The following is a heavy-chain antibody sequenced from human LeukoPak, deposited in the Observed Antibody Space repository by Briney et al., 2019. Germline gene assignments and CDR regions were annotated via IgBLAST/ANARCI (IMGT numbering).Heavy chain of an antibody. J-gene: IGHJ4*02. CDR1: GDTFSSYA. Sequence: ASVKVSCKASGDTFSSYAISWVRQAPGQGLEWMGGIIPIFGTANYAQKFQGRVTITADKSTSTAYMELSSLRSEDTAVYYCARDRRVFGELGPADYWGQGTLVTVSS. CDR3: ARDRRVFGELGPADY. D-gene: IGHD3-10*02. V-gene: IGHV1-69*06. CDR2: IIPIFGTA.